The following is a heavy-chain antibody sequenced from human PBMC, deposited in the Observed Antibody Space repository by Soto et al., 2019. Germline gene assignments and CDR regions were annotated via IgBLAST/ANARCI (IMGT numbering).Heavy chain of an antibody. CDR2: INHSGST. Sequence: SETLSLTCAVYGGSFSGYYWSWIRQPPGKGLEWIGEINHSGSTNYNPYLKSRVTISVDTTKNYFSLKRFSVTAADTAVYSCASHPYCSSASCYTGDYWGQGTLVTVSS. CDR3: ASHPYCSSASCYTGDY. V-gene: IGHV4-34*01. D-gene: IGHD2-2*02. J-gene: IGHJ4*02. CDR1: GGSFSGYY.